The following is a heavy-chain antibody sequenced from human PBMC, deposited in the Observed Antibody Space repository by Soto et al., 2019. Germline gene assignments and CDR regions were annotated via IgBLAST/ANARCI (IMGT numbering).Heavy chain of an antibody. Sequence: GGSLRLSCAASGFTFSDFAMHWVRQAPGKGLEWVAVISNDGSNKYHTDSVRGRFTISRDNSKNTLYLQMKSLRAEDTSVYYCAKVPAPFYGMDVWGQGTTVTVSS. J-gene: IGHJ6*02. CDR2: ISNDGSNK. CDR3: AKVPAPFYGMDV. CDR1: GFTFSDFA. V-gene: IGHV3-30*18.